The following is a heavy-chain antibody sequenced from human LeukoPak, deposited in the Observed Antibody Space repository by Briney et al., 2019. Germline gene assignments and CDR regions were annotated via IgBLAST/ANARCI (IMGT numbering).Heavy chain of an antibody. V-gene: IGHV3-15*05. CDR3: TSNDAFDV. CDR1: GFIFSNTW. Sequence: GGSLRLSCAASGFIFSNTWMNWVRQAPGKGLEWVGRIKTKTNAGATDYAAPVKGRFAISRDDSKNTLYLQMNSLKTEDTALYYCTSNDAFDVWGQGTMVTVSS. CDR2: IKTKTNAGAT. J-gene: IGHJ3*01.